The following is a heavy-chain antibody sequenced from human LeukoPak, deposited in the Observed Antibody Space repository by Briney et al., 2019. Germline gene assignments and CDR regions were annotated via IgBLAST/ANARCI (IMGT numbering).Heavy chain of an antibody. CDR2: INHSGST. CDR3: AKAFMITFGGVTDFDY. D-gene: IGHD3-16*01. V-gene: IGHV4-34*01. CDR1: GGSFSGYY. Sequence: SETLSLTCAVYGGSFSGYYWSWIRQPPGKGLEWIGEINHSGSTNYNPSLKSRVTISVDTSKNQFSLKLSSVTAADTAVYYCAKAFMITFGGVTDFDYWGQGTLVTVSS. J-gene: IGHJ4*02.